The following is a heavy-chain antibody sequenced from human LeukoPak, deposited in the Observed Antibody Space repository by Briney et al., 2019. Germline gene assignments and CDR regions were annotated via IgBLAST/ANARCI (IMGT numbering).Heavy chain of an antibody. V-gene: IGHV3-7*01. CDR1: GFTFSSYW. D-gene: IGHD4/OR15-4a*01. CDR2: IKQDGSEK. J-gene: IGHJ4*02. CDR3: ARVFGAGYSDY. Sequence: SGGSLRFSCAASGFTFSSYWMSWVRQAPGRGLEWVANIKQDGSEKYYVDSVKGRFTISRDNAKNSLYLQMNSLRAEDTAVYYCARVFGAGYSDYWGQGTLVTVSS.